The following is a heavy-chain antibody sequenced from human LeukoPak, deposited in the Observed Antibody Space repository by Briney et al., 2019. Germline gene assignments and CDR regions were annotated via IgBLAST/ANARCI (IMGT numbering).Heavy chain of an antibody. V-gene: IGHV3-23*01. Sequence: GGSLRLSCAVSGFTFSDYAMNWIRQAPGRGLEWVSTISGSGISTYYADFVKGRFTISRDNSRNTLYLQMNSLRAEDTALFYCAKGDNNILTGYYNSFDSWVQGTLVTVSS. D-gene: IGHD3-9*01. CDR1: GFTFSDYA. CDR2: ISGSGIST. J-gene: IGHJ4*02. CDR3: AKGDNNILTGYYNSFDS.